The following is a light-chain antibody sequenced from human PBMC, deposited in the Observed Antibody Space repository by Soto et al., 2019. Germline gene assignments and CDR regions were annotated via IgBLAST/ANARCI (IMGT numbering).Light chain of an antibody. V-gene: IGKV3-20*01. Sequence: EIVLTQSPATLSLSPGERATLSCRASQSVSSYLAWYQQKPGHAPRLLIYGASNRATGIPDRFSGSGSGTDFTLTTSRLEPEDFAVYYCQQYGSSGTFGQGTKVDIK. CDR2: GAS. J-gene: IGKJ1*01. CDR3: QQYGSSGT. CDR1: QSVSSY.